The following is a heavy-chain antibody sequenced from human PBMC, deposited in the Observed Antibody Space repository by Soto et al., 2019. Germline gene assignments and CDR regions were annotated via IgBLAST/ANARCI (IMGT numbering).Heavy chain of an antibody. CDR1: GGSVSSGSYY. V-gene: IGHV4-61*01. J-gene: IGHJ5*02. Sequence: SETLSLTCTVSGGSVSSGSYYWSWIRQPPGKGLEWIGYIYYSGSTNYNPSLKSRVTISVDTSKNQFSLKLSSVTAADTAVYYYARERRNLRLQTRWCDPWGQGTRVTDSS. D-gene: IGHD4-4*01. CDR3: ARERRNLRLQTRWCDP. CDR2: IYYSGST.